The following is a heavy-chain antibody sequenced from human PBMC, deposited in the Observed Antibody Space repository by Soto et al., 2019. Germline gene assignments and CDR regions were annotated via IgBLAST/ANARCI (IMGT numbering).Heavy chain of an antibody. J-gene: IGHJ4*02. D-gene: IGHD7-27*01. Sequence: PSETLSLTCSVSGDSVNNGRYYWSWIRQTPGKGLEWIGHIYNSGSTYSNPSLRSRITISVDTSKNQFSLKLSSVTAADTAVYYCARGPAGDKVDYWGQGTLVTVSS. CDR2: IYNSGST. CDR1: GDSVNNGRYY. CDR3: ARGPAGDKVDY. V-gene: IGHV4-30-4*08.